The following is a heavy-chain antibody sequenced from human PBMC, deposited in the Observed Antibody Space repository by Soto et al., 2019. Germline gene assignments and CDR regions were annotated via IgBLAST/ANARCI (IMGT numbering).Heavy chain of an antibody. D-gene: IGHD3-3*01. CDR1: GGTSTRYV. J-gene: IGHJ4*02. CDR2: IVPMFGTS. CDR3: NRGSEYDFWSGYL. V-gene: IGHV1-69*06. Sequence: QERLVQSGAEVRKPGSSVKVSCKVTGGTSTRYVINWVRQAPGQGLEWMGGIVPMFGTSKYAQKFRGRVTITADTSTNIAYMELRSLRSEDTAVYYCNRGSEYDFWSGYLWGQGTLVSVSS.